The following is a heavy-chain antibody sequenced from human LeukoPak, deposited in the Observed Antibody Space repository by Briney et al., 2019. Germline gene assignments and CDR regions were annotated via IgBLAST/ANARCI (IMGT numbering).Heavy chain of an antibody. Sequence: PGGSLRLSCAASGFTFSNAWMSWVRQAPGKGLEWVGRIKSKTDGGTTDHAAPVKGRFTISRDDSKNTLYLQMNSLKTEDTAVYYCTTGLWFGELFLDYWGQGTLVTVSS. CDR3: TTGLWFGELFLDY. V-gene: IGHV3-15*01. J-gene: IGHJ4*02. CDR1: GFTFSNAW. CDR2: IKSKTDGGTT. D-gene: IGHD3-10*01.